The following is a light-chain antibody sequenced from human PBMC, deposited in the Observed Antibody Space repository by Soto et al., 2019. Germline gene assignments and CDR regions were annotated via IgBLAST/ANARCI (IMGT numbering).Light chain of an antibody. CDR1: SRHIDVYNY. CDR3: SSYTSSSTLYV. Sequence: QSALTQPASVSGSPGQSINISCAGTSRHIDVYNYVSWYQQHPGKAAKVMIYEVSNRPSGVSNRFSGSKSGNTASLTISGLQAEDEADYYCSSYTSSSTLYVFGSGTKVTVL. CDR2: EVS. J-gene: IGLJ1*01. V-gene: IGLV2-14*01.